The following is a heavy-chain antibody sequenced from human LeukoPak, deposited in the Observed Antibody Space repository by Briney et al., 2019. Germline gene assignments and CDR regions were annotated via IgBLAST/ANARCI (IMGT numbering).Heavy chain of an antibody. J-gene: IGHJ2*01. V-gene: IGHV3-21*01. D-gene: IGHD3-22*01. CDR1: GFTFSSYS. CDR3: ARDFYDSSGYQPHFDL. Sequence: GGSLRLSCAASGFTFSSYSMNWVRQAPGKGLEWVSSISSSSYIYYADPVKGRFTISRDNAKNSLYLQMNSLRAEDTAVYYCARDFYDSSGYQPHFDLWGRGTLVTVSS. CDR2: ISSSSYI.